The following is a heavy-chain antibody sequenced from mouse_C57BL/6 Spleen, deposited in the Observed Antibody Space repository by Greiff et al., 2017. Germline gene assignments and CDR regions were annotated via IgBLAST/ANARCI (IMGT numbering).Heavy chain of an antibody. CDR1: GFSLTSYG. CDR2: IWSDGST. V-gene: IGHV2-6-1*01. CDR3: ARQRTTVVATDAMDY. Sequence: QVQLQQSGPGLVAPSQSLSITCTVSGFSLTSYGVHWVRQPPGKGLEWLVVIWSDGSTTYNSALKSRLSISKDNSKSQVFLKMNSLQTDDTAMYYCARQRTTVVATDAMDYWGQGTSVTGSS. J-gene: IGHJ4*01. D-gene: IGHD1-1*01.